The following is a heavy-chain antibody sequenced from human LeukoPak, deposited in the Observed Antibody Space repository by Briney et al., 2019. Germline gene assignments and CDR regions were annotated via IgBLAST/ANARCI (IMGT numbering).Heavy chain of an antibody. CDR3: AREVSDYDILTGWIDY. CDR1: GGSISSSSYF. V-gene: IGHV4-39*07. CDR2: ISYSGRT. Sequence: SETLSLTCTVSGGSISSSSYFWAWIRQPPGKGLEWIGSISYSGRTYYNPSLRSRLTISVDSSENQFSLKLSSVTAADTAVYYCAREVSDYDILTGWIDYWGQGALVSVSS. J-gene: IGHJ4*02. D-gene: IGHD3-9*01.